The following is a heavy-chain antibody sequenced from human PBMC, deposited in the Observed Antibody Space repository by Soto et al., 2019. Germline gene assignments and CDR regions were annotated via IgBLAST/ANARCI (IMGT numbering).Heavy chain of an antibody. D-gene: IGHD3-10*01. CDR3: ATFPPEGRTATPRGDDAFDL. CDR2: INLSGSP. V-gene: IGHV4-34*01. CDR1: GGSFSGYY. J-gene: IGHJ3*01. Sequence: PSETLSLTCDVYGGSFSGYYWGWVRQAPGKGLEWIVDINLSGSPNYNPSLRSRVSVSLDSSKTHFSLKLSSVTAADTAVYYCATFPPEGRTATPRGDDAFDLWGQGTLVTVSS.